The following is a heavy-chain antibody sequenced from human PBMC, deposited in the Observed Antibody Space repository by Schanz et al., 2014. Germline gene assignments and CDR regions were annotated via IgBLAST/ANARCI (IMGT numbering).Heavy chain of an antibody. J-gene: IGHJ4*02. CDR2: IWNNGVTK. Sequence: QAQLMESGGGVVQPGTSLILSCSVSGFSLNTYGIHWFRQPAGKGLEWVAVIWNNGVTKYYADSVRGRFTISRDNSKTTLSLQMNSLRAEDTAVYYCAKQIHYDILTVTRNWGQGTLVTVSS. V-gene: IGHV3-33*06. CDR3: AKQIHYDILTVTRN. D-gene: IGHD3-9*01. CDR1: GFSLNTYG.